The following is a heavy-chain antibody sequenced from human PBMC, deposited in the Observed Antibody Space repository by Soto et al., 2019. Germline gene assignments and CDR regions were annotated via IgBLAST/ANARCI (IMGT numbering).Heavy chain of an antibody. Sequence: SETLSLTCAVYGGSFSGYYWSWIRQPPGKGLEWIGEINHSGSTNYNPSLKSRVTISVDTSKNQFSLKLSSVTAADTAVYYCARGRPYYDFWSAPRRGFDYWGQGTLVTVSS. CDR2: INHSGST. V-gene: IGHV4-34*01. D-gene: IGHD3-3*01. J-gene: IGHJ4*02. CDR1: GGSFSGYY. CDR3: ARGRPYYDFWSAPRRGFDY.